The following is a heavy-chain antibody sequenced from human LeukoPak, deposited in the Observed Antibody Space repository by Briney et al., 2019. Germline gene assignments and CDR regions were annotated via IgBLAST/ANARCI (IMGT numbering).Heavy chain of an antibody. Sequence: PSETLSLTCTVSGGSISSYYWSWIRQPPGKGLEWIGYIYYSGSTNYNPSLKSRVTISVDTSKNQFSLKLSSVTAADTAVYYCARGEGGSYLNWFDPWGQGTLVTVSS. CDR3: ARGEGGSYLNWFDP. J-gene: IGHJ5*02. V-gene: IGHV4-59*01. CDR2: IYYSGST. CDR1: GGSISSYY. D-gene: IGHD1-26*01.